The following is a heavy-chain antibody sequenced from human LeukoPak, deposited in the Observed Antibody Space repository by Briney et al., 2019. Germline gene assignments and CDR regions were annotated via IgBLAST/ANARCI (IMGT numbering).Heavy chain of an antibody. CDR3: ARDNYYDSSGSFDY. V-gene: IGHV4-39*07. Sequence: PSETLSLTCTVSGGSISSSSYYWGWIRQPPGKGLEWIGSIYHSGSTYYNPSLKSRVTISVDTSKNQFSLKLSSVTAADTAVYYCARDNYYDSSGSFDYWGQGTLVTVSS. CDR1: GGSISSSSYY. CDR2: IYHSGST. D-gene: IGHD3-22*01. J-gene: IGHJ4*02.